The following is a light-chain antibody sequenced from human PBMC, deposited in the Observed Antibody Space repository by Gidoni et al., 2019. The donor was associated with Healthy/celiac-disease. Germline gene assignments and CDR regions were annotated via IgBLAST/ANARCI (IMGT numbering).Light chain of an antibody. CDR1: QSISSY. J-gene: IGKJ4*01. CDR3: QQSYSTPPLT. V-gene: IGKV1-39*01. Sequence: DIQMTQSPSSLSASVGDRVTITCRASQSISSYLNWYQQKPEKAPKLLIYAASSLQSGVPSRFSGSGSGTDFPLTISSLQPEDFATYYCQQSYSTPPLTFGGGTKVEIK. CDR2: AAS.